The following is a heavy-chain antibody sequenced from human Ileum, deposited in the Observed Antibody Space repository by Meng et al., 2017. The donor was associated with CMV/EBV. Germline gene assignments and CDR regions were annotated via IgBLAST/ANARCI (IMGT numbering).Heavy chain of an antibody. J-gene: IGHJ4*02. D-gene: IGHD2-15*01. Sequence: GESLKISCAASGLIFTNYNMHWVRPAPGKGLEWVSTIGGSGHLTWYADSVRGRFTISRANSKNTLFLHMNSLRADATAVYFCLKPTQSPYSWGQGTLVTVSS. CDR2: IGGSGHLT. CDR1: GLIFTNYN. CDR3: LKPTQSPYS. V-gene: IGHV3-23*01.